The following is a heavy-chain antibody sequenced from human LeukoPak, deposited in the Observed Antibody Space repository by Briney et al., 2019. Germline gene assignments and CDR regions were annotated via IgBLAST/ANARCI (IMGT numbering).Heavy chain of an antibody. CDR2: IYYSGNT. J-gene: IGHJ2*01. Sequence: SETLSLTCTVSGGSVSSSTYCWGWIRLPPGKGLEWIGGIYYSGNTYYNPSLKSRVAISVDTSKNQFSLRLSSVTAADTAIYYCARQVTFPWYFDLWGRGTLVTVSS. D-gene: IGHD4-11*01. V-gene: IGHV4-39*01. CDR3: ARQVTFPWYFDL. CDR1: GGSVSSSTYC.